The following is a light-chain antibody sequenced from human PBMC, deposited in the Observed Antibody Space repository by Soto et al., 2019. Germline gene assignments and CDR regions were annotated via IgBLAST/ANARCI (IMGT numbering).Light chain of an antibody. CDR3: RSSTTTTALVV. Sequence: QSALTQPASVSGSPGQSITISCTGTSSDIGDYNYVSWYQQYPGKVPKLVIYDVSHRPSGVSNRFSGSKSGNTASLTISGLQAEDEADYYRRSSTTTTALVVFGGGTKLTVL. V-gene: IGLV2-14*01. J-gene: IGLJ3*02. CDR1: SSDIGDYNY. CDR2: DVS.